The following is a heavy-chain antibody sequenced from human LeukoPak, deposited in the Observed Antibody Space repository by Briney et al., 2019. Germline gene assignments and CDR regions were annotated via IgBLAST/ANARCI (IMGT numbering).Heavy chain of an antibody. V-gene: IGHV3-66*01. Sequence: GGSLRLSCAASGFTVSGNYMSWVRQAPGKGLEWVSVIYSGGSTYYADSVKGRFTISRDNSKNTLYLQMNSLRAEDTAVYYCARAPHRVVVRGNWFDPWGQGTLVTVSS. CDR3: ARAPHRVVVRGNWFDP. CDR2: IYSGGST. CDR1: GFTVSGNY. J-gene: IGHJ5*02. D-gene: IGHD2-21*01.